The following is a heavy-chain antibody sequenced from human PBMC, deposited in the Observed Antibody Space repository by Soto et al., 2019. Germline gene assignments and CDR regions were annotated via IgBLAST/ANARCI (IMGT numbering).Heavy chain of an antibody. D-gene: IGHD5-12*01. V-gene: IGHV4-39*01. J-gene: IGHJ4*02. Sequence: SETLSLTGTVSGGSINVGGYYWGWIRQPPGKGLEWVATIYYSGTTYYNPSLKSRLTISLDTSRNQFSLDLTSVTAADTAVYYCARLAYSHYSTWGQGTLVTVSS. CDR2: IYYSGTT. CDR3: ARLAYSHYST. CDR1: GGSINVGGYY.